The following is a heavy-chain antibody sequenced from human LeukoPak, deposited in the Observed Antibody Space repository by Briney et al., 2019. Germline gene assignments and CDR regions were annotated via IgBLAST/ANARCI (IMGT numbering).Heavy chain of an antibody. CDR1: RFTFSSYG. V-gene: IGHV3-43*02. J-gene: IGHJ4*02. CDR2: ISGDGGST. Sequence: PGGSLTLSCAASRFTFSSYGMHWVRQAPGKGLEWVSLISGDGGSTYYADSVKGRFTISRDNSKNSLYLQMNSLRTEDTALYYCAKAFEDIVVVVADYYFDYWGQGTLVTVSS. CDR3: AKAFEDIVVVVADYYFDY. D-gene: IGHD2-15*01.